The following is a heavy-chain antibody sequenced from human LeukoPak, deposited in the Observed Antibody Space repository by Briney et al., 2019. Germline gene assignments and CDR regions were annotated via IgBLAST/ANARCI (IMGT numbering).Heavy chain of an antibody. CDR2: ISGSGDST. Sequence: GGSLRLSCAVSGFTFSSYSMSWVRQAPGKGLEWVSAISGSGDSTYYADSVKGRFTISRDNSKNTLYLQMNSLRVEDTAVYYCAKDRGVISDYWGQGTLVTVSS. CDR3: AKDRGVISDY. V-gene: IGHV3-23*01. CDR1: GFTFSSYS. J-gene: IGHJ4*02. D-gene: IGHD3-10*01.